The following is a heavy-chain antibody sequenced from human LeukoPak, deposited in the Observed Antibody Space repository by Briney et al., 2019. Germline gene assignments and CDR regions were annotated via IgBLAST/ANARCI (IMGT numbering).Heavy chain of an antibody. Sequence: SETLSLTCAVYGGSFSGYYCSWIRQPPGKGLEWIGEINHSGTTYYNPSLKRRVTISVDTSKNQFSLRLSSVTAADTAVYYCARQFLQQRAFDYWGQGTLVTVSS. CDR1: GGSFSGYY. J-gene: IGHJ4*02. V-gene: IGHV4-34*01. CDR2: INHSGTT. D-gene: IGHD6-13*01. CDR3: ARQFLQQRAFDY.